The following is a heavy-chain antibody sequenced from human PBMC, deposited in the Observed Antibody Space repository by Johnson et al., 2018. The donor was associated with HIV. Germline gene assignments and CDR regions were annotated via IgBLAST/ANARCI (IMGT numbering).Heavy chain of an antibody. CDR2: ISWNSGSI. Sequence: VQLVESGGGLVQPGRSLRLSCAASGFTFDDYAMHWVRQAPGKGLEWVSGISWNSGSIGYADSVKGRFTISRDNAKNSLYLQMNSLRAEDTALYYCAKADVGDYGYYVNAFDIWGQGTMVTVSS. D-gene: IGHD4-17*01. V-gene: IGHV3-9*01. CDR1: GFTFDDYA. CDR3: AKADVGDYGYYVNAFDI. J-gene: IGHJ3*02.